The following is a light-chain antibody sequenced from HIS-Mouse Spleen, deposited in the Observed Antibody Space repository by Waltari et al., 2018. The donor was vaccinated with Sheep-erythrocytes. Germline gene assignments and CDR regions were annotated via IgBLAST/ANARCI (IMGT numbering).Light chain of an antibody. Sequence: QSALTQPRSVSGSPGQSVTISCTGTSSDVGGYNYFPWYQQHPGKAPKLMFYDVSKRPSGVPDRFSGSKSGNTASLTISGLQAEDEADYYCCSYAGSYNHVFATGTKVTVL. J-gene: IGLJ1*01. CDR2: DVS. V-gene: IGLV2-11*01. CDR3: CSYAGSYNHV. CDR1: SSDVGGYNY.